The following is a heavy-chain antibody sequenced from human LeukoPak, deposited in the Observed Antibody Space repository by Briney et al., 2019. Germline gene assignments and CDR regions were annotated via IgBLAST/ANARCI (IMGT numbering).Heavy chain of an antibody. CDR2: INPNSGAT. CDR3: ARGEVSSWYDYFQQ. V-gene: IGHV1-2*02. CDR1: GYTFTGYY. J-gene: IGHJ1*01. Sequence: ASVKVSCKASGYTFTGYYIHWVRQAPGQGLEWMGWINPNSGATKYAQKFKGRVTMTRDTSISTGDMELSRLRSDDTAVYYCARGEVSSWYDYFQQGGQGSVLPVSS. D-gene: IGHD6-13*01.